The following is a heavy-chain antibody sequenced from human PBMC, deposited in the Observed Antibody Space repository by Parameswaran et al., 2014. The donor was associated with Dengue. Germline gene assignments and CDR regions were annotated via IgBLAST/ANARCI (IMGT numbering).Heavy chain of an antibody. CDR2: INPSGGST. J-gene: IGHJ6*02. Sequence: WVRQAPGQGLQWMGIINPSGGSTNYPQKFQGRVIMTRDTSTSTVYMELSSLSSEDTAVYYCARVAARSTAGVYYGFDVWGQGTTVTVSS. D-gene: IGHD6-6*01. CDR3: ARVAARSTAGVYYGFDV. V-gene: IGHV1-46*01.